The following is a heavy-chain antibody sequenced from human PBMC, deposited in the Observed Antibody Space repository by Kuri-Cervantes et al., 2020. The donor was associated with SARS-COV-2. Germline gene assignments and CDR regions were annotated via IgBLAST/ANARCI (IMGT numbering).Heavy chain of an antibody. Sequence: GGSLRLSCAASGFTFEDYGLHWVRQTPGKGLEWVSGITWNSGSIAYAESVKGRFTISRDNAKNSLYLQMNSLRAGDTAVYYCTTDGPHDYGDNSPWAFDIWGQGTMVTVSS. J-gene: IGHJ3*02. D-gene: IGHD4-17*01. CDR1: GFTFEDYG. V-gene: IGHV3-9*01. CDR3: TTDGPHDYGDNSPWAFDI. CDR2: ITWNSGSI.